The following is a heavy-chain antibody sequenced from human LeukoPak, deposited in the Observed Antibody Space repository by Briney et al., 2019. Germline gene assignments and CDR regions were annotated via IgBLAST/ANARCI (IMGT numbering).Heavy chain of an antibody. CDR3: AKDREYDIVTGYPGSDY. V-gene: IGHV3-9*01. J-gene: IGHJ4*02. CDR2: ISWNSGSI. Sequence: PGGSLRLSCAASGFTFDDYAMHWVRQAPGKGLEWVSGISWNSGSIGYADSVKGRFTISRDNAKNFLYLQMNSLRAEDTALYYCAKDREYDIVTGYPGSDYWGQGTLVTVSS. CDR1: GFTFDDYA. D-gene: IGHD3-9*01.